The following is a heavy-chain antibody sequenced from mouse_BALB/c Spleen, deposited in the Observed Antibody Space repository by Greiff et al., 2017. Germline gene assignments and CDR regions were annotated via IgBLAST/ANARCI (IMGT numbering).Heavy chain of an antibody. CDR3: TRGGYDGDYFDD. Sequence: EVKLQESGTVLARPGASVKMSCKASGYTFTSYWMHWVKQRPGQGLEWIGAIYPGNSDTSYNQKFKGKAKLTAVTSTSTAYMELSSLTNEDSAVYYCTRGGYDGDYFDDWGQGTTLTVSS. D-gene: IGHD2-14*01. CDR1: GYTFTSYW. CDR2: IYPGNSDT. V-gene: IGHV1-5*01. J-gene: IGHJ2*01.